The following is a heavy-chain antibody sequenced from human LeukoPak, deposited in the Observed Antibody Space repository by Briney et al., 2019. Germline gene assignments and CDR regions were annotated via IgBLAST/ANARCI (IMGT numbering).Heavy chain of an antibody. V-gene: IGHV3-30*18. J-gene: IGHJ3*02. Sequence: GGSLRLSCAASGFTFSSYGMHWVRQAPGKGLEWVAVISYDGSNKYYSDSVKGRFTISRDNSKNTLYLQMNSLRAEDTAVYYCAKDDRVYCSSTSCDAFDIWGQGTMVTVSS. CDR3: AKDDRVYCSSTSCDAFDI. CDR2: ISYDGSNK. D-gene: IGHD2-2*01. CDR1: GFTFSSYG.